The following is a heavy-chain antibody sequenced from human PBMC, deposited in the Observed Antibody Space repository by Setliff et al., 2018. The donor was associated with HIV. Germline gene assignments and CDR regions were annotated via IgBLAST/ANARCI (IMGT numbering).Heavy chain of an antibody. CDR2: INHSGST. V-gene: IGHV4-34*01. CDR3: ARAPTGYSSIWYRNGLTYYNYMDV. D-gene: IGHD6-13*01. CDR1: GGSFSGYY. J-gene: IGHJ6*03. Sequence: ETLSLTCAVYGGSFSGYYWTWIRQPPGKGLEWIGEINHSGSTNYNPSLKSRVTMSVDTSKNQFSLKLSSVTAADTAVFYCARAPTGYSSIWYRNGLTYYNYMDVWGKGTKVTV.